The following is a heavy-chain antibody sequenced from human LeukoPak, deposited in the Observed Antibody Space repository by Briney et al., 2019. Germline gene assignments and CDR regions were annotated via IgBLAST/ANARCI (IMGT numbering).Heavy chain of an antibody. J-gene: IGHJ5*02. D-gene: IGHD6-6*01. CDR3: VRTPIAARRDNWFDP. CDR1: GGSFSGYY. Sequence: SETLSLTCAVYGGSFSGYYWSWIRQPPGKGLEWIGEINHSGSTNYNPSLKSRVTISVDTSKDQFSLKLSSVTAADTAVYYCVRTPIAARRDNWFDPWGQGTLVTVSS. CDR2: INHSGST. V-gene: IGHV4-34*01.